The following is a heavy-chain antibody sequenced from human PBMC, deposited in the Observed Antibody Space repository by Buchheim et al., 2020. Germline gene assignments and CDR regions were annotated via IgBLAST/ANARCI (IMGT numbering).Heavy chain of an antibody. CDR3: ARDGVLVPAALPYYHYGMDV. V-gene: IGHV3-7*04. D-gene: IGHD2-2*01. Sequence: EEHLVESGGGLVQPGGSLRLSCAASGFTFSSYWMSWVRQAPGKGLEWVANIKQDGSEKYYVDSVKGRFIISRGNAKSSVFLQMNTLRAEDTAVYYCARDGVLVPAALPYYHYGMDVWGQGTT. CDR1: GFTFSSYW. CDR2: IKQDGSEK. J-gene: IGHJ6*02.